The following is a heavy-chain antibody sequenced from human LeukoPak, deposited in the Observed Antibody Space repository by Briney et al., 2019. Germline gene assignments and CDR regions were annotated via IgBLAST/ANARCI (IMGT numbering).Heavy chain of an antibody. CDR2: IYYRGDT. CDR3: GRDGQLPIDY. J-gene: IGHJ4*02. CDR1: GGSISSYY. Sequence: SETLSLTCTVSGGSISSYYWGWIRQPPGKGLEWIGTIYYRGDTYYNPSLKSRVSISVDTSKNQFSLSLRSVTAADTAVYYCGRDGQLPIDYRGQGTLVTVSS. V-gene: IGHV4-39*07. D-gene: IGHD1-1*01.